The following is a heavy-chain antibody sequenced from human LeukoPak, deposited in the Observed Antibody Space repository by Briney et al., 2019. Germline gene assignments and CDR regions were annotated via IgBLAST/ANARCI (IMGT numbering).Heavy chain of an antibody. D-gene: IGHD1/OR15-1a*01. J-gene: IGHJ6*02. CDR3: ARDHSTNGLYAMGV. V-gene: IGHV1-2*02. CDR1: GYTFTSYY. Sequence: ASVKVSCKASGYTFTSYYIHWVRQAPGQGLEWMGWLNPNSGGTNYAQKFQGRVTMTRDTSISTAYMNLNRLRSDDTAMYYCARDHSTNGLYAMGVWGQGTTVTVSS. CDR2: LNPNSGGT.